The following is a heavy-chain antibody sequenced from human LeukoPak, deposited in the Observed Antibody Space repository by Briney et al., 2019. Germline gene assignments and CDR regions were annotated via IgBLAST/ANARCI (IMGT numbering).Heavy chain of an antibody. CDR1: GFSVSTNY. V-gene: IGHV3-66*02. J-gene: IGHJ4*02. D-gene: IGHD6-13*01. CDR3: ARESGYSITWCAYYFDS. Sequence: PGGSLRLSCAASGFSVSTNYMSWVRQAPGKGLEWVSVIHADETTYYADSVKDRFTVSRDDSKNTVYLQMNSLRPEDTAVYYCARESGYSITWCAYYFDSWGQGTLVTVSS. CDR2: IHADETT.